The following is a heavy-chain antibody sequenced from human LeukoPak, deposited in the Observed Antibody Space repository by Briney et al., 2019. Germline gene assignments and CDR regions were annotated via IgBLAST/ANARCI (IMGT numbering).Heavy chain of an antibody. D-gene: IGHD3-10*01. Sequence: PGGSLRLSCAASGFIFSDHYMDWVRQAPGKGLECVARIRMKVNSSTTEYVASVKGRFTISRDDSKNSMYLQMNSLKTEDTAVYYCARAFYGLGSFLPDYGGQGTLVTVSA. V-gene: IGHV3-72*01. CDR3: ARAFYGLGSFLPDY. CDR1: GFIFSDHY. CDR2: IRMKVNSSTT. J-gene: IGHJ4*02.